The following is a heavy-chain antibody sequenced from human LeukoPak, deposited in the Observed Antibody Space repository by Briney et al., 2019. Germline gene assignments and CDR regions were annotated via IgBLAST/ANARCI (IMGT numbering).Heavy chain of an antibody. CDR2: ISGSGGST. V-gene: IGHV3-23*01. J-gene: IGHJ3*02. Sequence: GGSLRLSCAASGFAFSSYAMSWVRQAPGKGLEWVSAISGSGGSTYYADSVKGRFTISRDNSKNTLYLQMNSLRAEDTAVYYCAKDNKRDDFWSGYYAHDAFDIWGQGTMVTVSS. CDR3: AKDNKRDDFWSGYYAHDAFDI. CDR1: GFAFSSYA. D-gene: IGHD3-3*01.